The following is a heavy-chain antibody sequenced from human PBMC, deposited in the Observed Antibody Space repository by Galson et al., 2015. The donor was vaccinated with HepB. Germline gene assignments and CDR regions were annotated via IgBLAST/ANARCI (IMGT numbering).Heavy chain of an antibody. V-gene: IGHV3-23*01. J-gene: IGHJ4*02. CDR3: AKQSSRITMIVVADTFDY. D-gene: IGHD3-22*01. Sequence: SLRLSCAASGFTFSSYAMSWVRQAPGKGLEWVSAISGSGGSTYYADSVKGRFTISRDNSKNTLYLQMNSLRAEDTAVYYCAKQSSRITMIVVADTFDYWGKGTAVTVSS. CDR2: ISGSGGST. CDR1: GFTFSSYA.